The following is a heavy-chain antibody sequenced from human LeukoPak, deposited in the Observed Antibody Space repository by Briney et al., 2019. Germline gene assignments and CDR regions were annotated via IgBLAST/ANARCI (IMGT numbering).Heavy chain of an antibody. Sequence: ASVKVSCKASGYTFTSYGISWVRQAPGQGLEWMGWISPYNGNTNYAQKLQGRVTMTTDTSTSTAYMELRSLTSDDTAVYYCARDGSIVVVPAAMMYHYYGMDVWGQGTTVTVSS. CDR2: ISPYNGNT. J-gene: IGHJ6*02. D-gene: IGHD2-2*01. CDR1: GYTFTSYG. V-gene: IGHV1-18*01. CDR3: ARDGSIVVVPAAMMYHYYGMDV.